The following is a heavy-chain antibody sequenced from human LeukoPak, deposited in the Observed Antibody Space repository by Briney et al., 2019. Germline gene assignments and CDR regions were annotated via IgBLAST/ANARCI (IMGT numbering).Heavy chain of an antibody. Sequence: GGSLRLSCAASRFTFRRYGMHWPRQAPGKGLEWVAYIWYDGSNKYYAHSEKGRFTISRDYSKNTLYVKINHLRAEDTAVYYCAGDSLHYGSGSNDNWGQRTLVTASS. J-gene: IGHJ4*02. V-gene: IGHV3-30*02. CDR3: AGDSLHYGSGSNDN. CDR1: RFTFRRYG. D-gene: IGHD3-10*01. CDR2: IWYDGSNK.